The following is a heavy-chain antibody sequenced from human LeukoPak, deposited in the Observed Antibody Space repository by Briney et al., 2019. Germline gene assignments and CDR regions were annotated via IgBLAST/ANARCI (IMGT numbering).Heavy chain of an antibody. J-gene: IGHJ5*02. CDR2: IYYSGST. V-gene: IGHV4-39*07. CDR1: GGSISSGSYY. D-gene: IGHD6-13*01. Sequence: PSQTLSLTCTVSGGSISSGSYYWGWIRQPPGKGLEWIGSIYYSGSTYYNPSLKSRVTISVDTSKNQFSLKLSSVTAADTAVYYCARKRQQLVFSRLNNWFDPWGQGTLVTVSS. CDR3: ARKRQQLVFSRLNNWFDP.